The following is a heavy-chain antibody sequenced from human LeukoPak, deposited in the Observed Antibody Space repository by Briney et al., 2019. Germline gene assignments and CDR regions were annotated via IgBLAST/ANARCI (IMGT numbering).Heavy chain of an antibody. Sequence: VASVKVSCKASGYTFRSFGISWVRQAPGQGLEWMGWISAYNGNTNYAQKLQGRVTMTTDTSTSTAYMELRSLRSDDTAVYYCARDGGLRIPNHPNYYYYMDVWGKGTTVTVSS. D-gene: IGHD5-12*01. V-gene: IGHV1-18*01. CDR1: GYTFRSFG. CDR2: ISAYNGNT. J-gene: IGHJ6*03. CDR3: ARDGGLRIPNHPNYYYYMDV.